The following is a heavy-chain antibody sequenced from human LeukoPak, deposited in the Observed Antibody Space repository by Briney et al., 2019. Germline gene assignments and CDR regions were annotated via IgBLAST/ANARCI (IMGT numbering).Heavy chain of an antibody. D-gene: IGHD3-22*01. CDR3: PRDSYYDSSGYFCY. CDR1: GYTFTDYY. CDR2: INPNSGGT. V-gene: IGHV1-2*02. Sequence: ASVKVSCKAAGYTFTDYYMHWVRHAPAPGLEWMGWINPNSGGTNYAQKFQGRVTMTRDTSISTAYMELGRLRSDDTAVYYCPRDSYYDSSGYFCYWGQGTLVTVSS. J-gene: IGHJ4*02.